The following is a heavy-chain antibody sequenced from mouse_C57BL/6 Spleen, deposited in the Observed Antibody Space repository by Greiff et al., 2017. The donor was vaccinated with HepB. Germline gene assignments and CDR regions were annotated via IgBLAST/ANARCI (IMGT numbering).Heavy chain of an antibody. J-gene: IGHJ3*01. V-gene: IGHV1-62-2*01. Sequence: VQLQQSGAELVKPGASVKMSCKASGYTFTEYTINWVKQRSGQGLEWIGWFYPGSGSIKYNEKFKDKATLTADKSSSTVYMEHSRLTAEDSAVYFCAKHEAYGNYGLFAYWGQGTMITVSA. CDR2: FYPGSGSI. CDR1: GYTFTEYT. D-gene: IGHD2-1*01. CDR3: AKHEAYGNYGLFAY.